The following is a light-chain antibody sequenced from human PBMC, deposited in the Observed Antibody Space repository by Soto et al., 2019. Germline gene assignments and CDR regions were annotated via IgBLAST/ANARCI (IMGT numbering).Light chain of an antibody. V-gene: IGLV2-14*03. Sequence: QSALAQPASVSGSPGQSITISCSGTSSDIGSYDHVAWYQQFPGKSPKLIIYAVSDRPSGVSDRFSGSKSGTSASLTISGLQTEDEADYYCISYTDRQSYLFGTGTKVT. CDR1: SSDIGSYDH. J-gene: IGLJ1*01. CDR3: ISYTDRQSYL. CDR2: AVS.